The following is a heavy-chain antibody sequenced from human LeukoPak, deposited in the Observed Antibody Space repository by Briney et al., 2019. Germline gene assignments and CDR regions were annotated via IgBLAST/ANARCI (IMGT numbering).Heavy chain of an antibody. Sequence: GGSLRLSCAASGFTFSSYGMHWVRQAPGKGLEWVAFIRYDGSNKYYADSVKGRFTISRDNSKNTLYLQMNSLRAEDTAVYYCATIYGSGSPSRNWFDPWGQGTLVTVSS. CDR3: ATIYGSGSPSRNWFDP. CDR1: GFTFSSYG. J-gene: IGHJ5*02. CDR2: IRYDGSNK. D-gene: IGHD3-10*01. V-gene: IGHV3-30*02.